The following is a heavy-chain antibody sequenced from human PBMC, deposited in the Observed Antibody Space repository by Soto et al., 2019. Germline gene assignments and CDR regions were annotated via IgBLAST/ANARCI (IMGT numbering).Heavy chain of an antibody. CDR3: ARLEDGDPFDY. Sequence: GSLRLSCEASGFSFKNYWMSWIRQAPGKGLEWVANIKQDGSQSYLVDSVKGRFTMSRDNTGNSLHLQMDSSVTAADTAVYYCARLEDGDPFDYWGQGTLVTVSS. J-gene: IGHJ4*02. CDR1: GFSFKNYW. D-gene: IGHD4-17*01. CDR2: IKQDGSQS. V-gene: IGHV3-7*01.